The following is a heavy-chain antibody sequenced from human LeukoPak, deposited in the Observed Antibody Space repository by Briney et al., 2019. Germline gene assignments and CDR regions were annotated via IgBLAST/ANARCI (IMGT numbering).Heavy chain of an antibody. CDR1: GFTFSSYG. J-gene: IGHJ4*02. D-gene: IGHD3-22*01. Sequence: GGSLRLSCAASGFTFSSYGMHWVRQAPGKGLEWVSGISGSGGTTYYADSVKGRFTISRDNSKNTLYLQMNSLRAEDTAVYYCARVSSGYYYEGYWGQGTLVTVSS. CDR3: ARVSSGYYYEGY. CDR2: ISGSGGTT. V-gene: IGHV3-23*01.